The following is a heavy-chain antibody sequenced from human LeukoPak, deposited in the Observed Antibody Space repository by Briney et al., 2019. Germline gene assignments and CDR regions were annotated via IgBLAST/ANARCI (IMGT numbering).Heavy chain of an antibody. CDR2: MNPNSGNT. CDR1: GYPFTNYD. CDR3: ARSPHRYYLDS. Sequence: ASVKVSCKASGYPFTNYDINWVRPATGQGLEWMGWMNPNSGNTGYAQKFQGRVTMTRNTSITTAYMELSSLRSEDTAVYYCARSPHRYYLDSWGQGTLVTVSS. V-gene: IGHV1-8*01. J-gene: IGHJ4*02.